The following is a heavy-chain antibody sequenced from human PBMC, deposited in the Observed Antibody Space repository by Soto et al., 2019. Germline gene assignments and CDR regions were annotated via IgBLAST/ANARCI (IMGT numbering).Heavy chain of an antibody. CDR2: IYYSGST. D-gene: IGHD5-18*01. Sequence: PSETLSLTCTVSGGSISSGGYYWSWIRQHPGKGLEWIGYIYYSGSTYYNPSLKSRVTISVDTSKNQFSLKLSSVTAADTAVYYCARVRPDSYVYLFDYWGQGTLVTVS. J-gene: IGHJ4*02. CDR1: GGSISSGGYY. CDR3: ARVRPDSYVYLFDY. V-gene: IGHV4-31*03.